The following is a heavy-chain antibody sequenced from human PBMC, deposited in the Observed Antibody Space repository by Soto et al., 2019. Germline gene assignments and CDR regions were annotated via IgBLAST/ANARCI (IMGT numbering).Heavy chain of an antibody. V-gene: IGHV3-33*01. CDR2: IWYDGSYK. Sequence: QEQLAESGGGVVQPGRSLRLSCAASGSIFSGYGMHWVRQAPGKGLEWVAVIWYDGSYKYYADSVKGRFTNSRDNSKTVLYLQMDSLRAEDTAVYYCARDGIGGTAVRGFCDYWGQGTLVTVSS. CDR1: GSIFSGYG. D-gene: IGHD1-7*01. CDR3: ARDGIGGTAVRGFCDY. J-gene: IGHJ4*02.